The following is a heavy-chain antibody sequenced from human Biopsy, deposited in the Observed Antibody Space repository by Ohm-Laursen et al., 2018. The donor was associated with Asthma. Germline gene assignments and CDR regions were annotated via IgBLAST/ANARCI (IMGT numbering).Heavy chain of an antibody. CDR2: IYYIGSS. CDR1: GGSISSGAYY. J-gene: IGHJ4*02. CDR3: ARRGGVRRYFDY. D-gene: IGHD3-16*01. V-gene: IGHV4-30-4*01. Sequence: TLSLTCTVSGGSISSGAYYWSWVRQPPGKGLEWIGHIYYIGSSYYNLSLKSRVAISLDTSKNQFSLNLRSVTAADTAVYFCARRGGVRRYFDYWGQGTLVTVSS.